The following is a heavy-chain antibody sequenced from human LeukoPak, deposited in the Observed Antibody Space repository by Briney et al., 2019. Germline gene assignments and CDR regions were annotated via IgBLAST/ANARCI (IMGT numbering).Heavy chain of an antibody. CDR1: GFTFSSYE. D-gene: IGHD3-22*01. Sequence: GSLRLSCAAPGFTFSSYEMNWGRQAPGKGLGWGSYISSSGSTIKYADSVKGRFTISRDNAKKSLYLQMNSLRAEDTAVYYCGRSQNYNDSSGYSSWGQGTLVTVSS. CDR3: GRSQNYNDSSGYSS. V-gene: IGHV3-48*03. CDR2: ISSSGSTI. J-gene: IGHJ5*02.